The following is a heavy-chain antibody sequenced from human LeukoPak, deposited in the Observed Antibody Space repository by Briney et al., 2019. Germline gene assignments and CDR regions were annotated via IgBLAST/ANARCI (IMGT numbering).Heavy chain of an antibody. D-gene: IGHD2-15*01. J-gene: IGHJ5*02. V-gene: IGHV3-33*01. CDR1: GFTFSKYG. CDR2: IWFDGRNR. CDR3: VRDYCSGGSCYESNWFDP. Sequence: GGSLRLSCSASGFTFSKYGMHWVRQAPGKGLEWVAVIWFDGRNRNHADSVKGRFTISRDNSKNTLFLQMNSLRVEDTAVYFCVRDYCSGGSCYESNWFDPWGQGTLVTVSS.